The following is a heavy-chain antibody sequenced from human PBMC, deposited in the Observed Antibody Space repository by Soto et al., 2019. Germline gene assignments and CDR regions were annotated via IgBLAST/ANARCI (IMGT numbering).Heavy chain of an antibody. CDR3: ARDVSPGSSSLYLDAFDI. V-gene: IGHV3-7*05. J-gene: IGHJ3*02. D-gene: IGHD6-13*01. CDR2: INRDGSKK. CDR1: GFTLSAYW. Sequence: EVHLEESGGDLVQPGGSLRLSCAASGFTLSAYWMTWVRQAPGKGPEWVANINRDGSKKSYLDSVRGRFTISRDNVGNSLYLQMDSLRADDTALYYCARDVSPGSSSLYLDAFDIWGQGTMVTVSS.